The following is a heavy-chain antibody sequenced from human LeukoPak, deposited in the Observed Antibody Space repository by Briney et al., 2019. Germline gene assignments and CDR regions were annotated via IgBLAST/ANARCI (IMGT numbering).Heavy chain of an antibody. CDR1: GGSISSGSYY. CDR2: IYTSGST. Sequence: SETLSLTCTVSGGSISSGSYYWSWIRQPAGKGLEWIGRIYTSGSTNYNPSLKSRVTISVDTSKNQFSLKLSSVTAADTAVYYCARSLSMYCSSSTSCPYYFDYWGQGTLVTVSS. J-gene: IGHJ4*02. D-gene: IGHD2-2*01. CDR3: ARSLSMYCSSSTSCPYYFDY. V-gene: IGHV4-61*02.